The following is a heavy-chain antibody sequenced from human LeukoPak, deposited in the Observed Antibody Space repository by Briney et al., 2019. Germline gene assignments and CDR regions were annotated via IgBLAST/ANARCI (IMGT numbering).Heavy chain of an antibody. CDR2: IYPGDSDT. V-gene: IGHV5-51*01. D-gene: IGHD2-8*01. J-gene: IGHJ6*03. CDR3: ARHRGQLGYCTNGVCYHYYMDV. CDR1: GYNFTSYW. Sequence: PGESLKISCKGSGYNFTSYWIGWVRQMPGKGLEWMGIIYPGDSDTRYSPSFQGQVTISADKSISTAYLQWSSLKASDTAMYYCARHRGQLGYCTNGVCYHYYMDVWGKGTTVTVSS.